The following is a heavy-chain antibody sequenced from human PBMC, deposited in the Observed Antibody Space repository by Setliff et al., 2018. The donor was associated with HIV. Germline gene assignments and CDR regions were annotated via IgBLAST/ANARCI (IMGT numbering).Heavy chain of an antibody. CDR1: GYSFTGYY. Sequence: ASVKVSCKASGYSFTGYYIHWVRQAPGQGLEWMGWINPDNGVTYYRQTFQGRVTMTRDTSIDTAYMDLSSLRSDDTALCYCARDPTLDDSNPFDIWGQGTMVTVSS. V-gene: IGHV1-2*02. D-gene: IGHD3-22*01. CDR2: INPDNGVT. J-gene: IGHJ3*02. CDR3: ARDPTLDDSNPFDI.